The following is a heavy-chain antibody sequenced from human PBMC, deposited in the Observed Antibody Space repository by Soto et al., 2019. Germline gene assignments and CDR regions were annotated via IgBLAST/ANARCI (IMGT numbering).Heavy chain of an antibody. V-gene: IGHV4-34*01. J-gene: IGHJ4*02. CDR2: INQRGST. CDR1: GGSFSGYY. D-gene: IGHD6-19*01. Sequence: QVQLQQWGAGLLKPSETLSLTCAVYGGSFSGYYWSWIRQPPGKGLEWIGEINQRGSTNYNPSLKSRVTRSVDTSKNQFSLKLSSVTAADTAVYYCARVFTVSGWSVDYWGQGTLVTVSS. CDR3: ARVFTVSGWSVDY.